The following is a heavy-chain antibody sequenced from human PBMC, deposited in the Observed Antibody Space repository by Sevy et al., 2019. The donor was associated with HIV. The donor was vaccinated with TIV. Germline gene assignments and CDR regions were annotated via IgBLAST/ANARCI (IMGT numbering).Heavy chain of an antibody. D-gene: IGHD3-22*01. CDR2: ISGGGGYT. CDR1: GFTFSSYA. CDR3: AKEGYESSGYYH. V-gene: IGHV3-23*01. J-gene: IGHJ5*02. Sequence: GGSLRLSCAASGFTFSSYAMTWVRQAPGKGLEWVSAISGGGGYTYYADSVKGRFTISRDNSKKTLDLQMHSLRAEDTAVCYCAKEGYESSGYYHWGQGTLVTVSS.